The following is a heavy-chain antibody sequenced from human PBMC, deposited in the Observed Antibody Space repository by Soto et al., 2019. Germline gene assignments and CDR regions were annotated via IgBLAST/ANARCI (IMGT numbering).Heavy chain of an antibody. V-gene: IGHV4-30-4*01. CDR2: IYYSGST. D-gene: IGHD3-22*01. CDR1: GGSISSGDYY. CDR3: ARIDSSGSIPYYFDY. Sequence: QVQLQESGPGLVKPSQTLSLTCTVSGGSISSGDYYWSWIRQPPGKGLEWIGYIYYSGSTYYNPSLKSRVTIXXDXSXXQFSLKLSSVTAADTAVYYCARIDSSGSIPYYFDYWGQGTLVTVSS. J-gene: IGHJ4*02.